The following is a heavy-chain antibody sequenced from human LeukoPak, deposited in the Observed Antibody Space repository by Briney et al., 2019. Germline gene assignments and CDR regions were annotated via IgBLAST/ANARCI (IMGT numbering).Heavy chain of an antibody. CDR3: ATRAYGSGSYFHYYYYYMDV. D-gene: IGHD3-10*01. CDR2: ISGSGGST. Sequence: GGSLRLPCAASGFTFSSYAMSWVRQAPGKGLEWVSAISGSGGSTYYADSVKGRFTISRDNAKNSLYLQMNSLRAEDTAVYYCATRAYGSGSYFHYYYYYMDVWGKGTTVTVSS. CDR1: GFTFSSYA. V-gene: IGHV3-23*01. J-gene: IGHJ6*03.